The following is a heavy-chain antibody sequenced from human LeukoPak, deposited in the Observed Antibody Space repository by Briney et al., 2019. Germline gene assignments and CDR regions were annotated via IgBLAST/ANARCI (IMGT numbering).Heavy chain of an antibody. CDR1: GFTFDDYA. Sequence: GRSLRLSCAASGFTFDDYAMHWVRQAPGKGLGWVSGISWNSGSIGYADSVKGRFTISRDNAKNSLYLQMNSLRAEDTALYYCAKEVRIVGATTPSEFDYWGQGTLVTVSS. J-gene: IGHJ4*02. CDR2: ISWNSGSI. D-gene: IGHD1-26*01. V-gene: IGHV3-9*01. CDR3: AKEVRIVGATTPSEFDY.